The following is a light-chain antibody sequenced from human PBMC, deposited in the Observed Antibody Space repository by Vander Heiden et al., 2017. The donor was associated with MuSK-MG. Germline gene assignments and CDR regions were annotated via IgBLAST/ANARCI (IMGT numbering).Light chain of an antibody. CDR3: QQYDSYSTT. CDR1: QSISSW. Sequence: DIQMTQSPSTLSASVGARVTITCRASQSISSWVAWYQQKPGKAPKLLMYKASSLESGVPSRFSGSGSGTEFTLTISSLQPDDFATYYCQQYDSYSTTFGQGTKLEIK. J-gene: IGKJ2*01. CDR2: KAS. V-gene: IGKV1-5*03.